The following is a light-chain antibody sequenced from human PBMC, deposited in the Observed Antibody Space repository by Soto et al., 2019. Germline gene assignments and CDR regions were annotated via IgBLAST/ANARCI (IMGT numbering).Light chain of an antibody. CDR2: VAS. CDR1: QSLLHSNGYNY. CDR3: MQALQTPIT. V-gene: IGKV2-28*01. J-gene: IGKJ5*01. Sequence: DIVMTQSPLSLPVTPGEPASISCRSSQSLLHSNGYNYLDWYLQKQGQSPQLLIYVASNRASGVPDRFSGSGSGTHFTLKISRVEAEDVGVYYCMQALQTPITFGQGTRLEIK.